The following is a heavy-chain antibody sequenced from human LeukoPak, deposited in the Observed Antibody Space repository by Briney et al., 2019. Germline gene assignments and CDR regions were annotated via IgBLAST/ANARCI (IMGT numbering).Heavy chain of an antibody. V-gene: IGHV4-34*01. CDR3: ARLRRGSSSWYRSFWFDP. Sequence: SETLSLTCAVYGGSFSGYYWSWIRQPPGKGLEWIGEINHSGSTYYNPSLKSRVTISVDTSKNQFSLKLSSVTAADTAVYYCARLRRGSSSWYRSFWFDPWGQGTLVTVSS. CDR1: GGSFSGYY. J-gene: IGHJ5*02. CDR2: INHSGST. D-gene: IGHD6-13*01.